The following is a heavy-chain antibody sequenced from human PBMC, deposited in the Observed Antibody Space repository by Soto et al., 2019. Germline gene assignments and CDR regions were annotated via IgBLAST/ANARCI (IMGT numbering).Heavy chain of an antibody. Sequence: SDTLFLTCTVSGGSISSSSYYWGWIRQPPGKGLEWIGSIYYSGSTYYNPSLKSRVTISVDTSKNQFSLKLSSVTAADTAVYYCARGYYDSSGSNWFDPWGQGTLVNVSS. CDR2: IYYSGST. CDR1: GGSISSSSYY. CDR3: ARGYYDSSGSNWFDP. V-gene: IGHV4-39*07. J-gene: IGHJ5*02. D-gene: IGHD3-22*01.